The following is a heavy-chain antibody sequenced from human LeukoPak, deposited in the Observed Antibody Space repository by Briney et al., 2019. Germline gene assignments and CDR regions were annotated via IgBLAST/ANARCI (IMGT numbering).Heavy chain of an antibody. V-gene: IGHV3-21*01. J-gene: IGHJ4*02. D-gene: IGHD3-22*01. CDR2: ISSTNTYI. CDR3: ARVEDHYDSSGYCAWDY. Sequence: GGSLRLSCAASGFTFSTYSMTWVRQAPGKGLEWVSSISSTNTYIYYADSVKGQFTISRDNAKSSLYLQMNSLRAEDTAVYYCARVEDHYDSSGYCAWDYWGQGTLVTVSS. CDR1: GFTFSTYS.